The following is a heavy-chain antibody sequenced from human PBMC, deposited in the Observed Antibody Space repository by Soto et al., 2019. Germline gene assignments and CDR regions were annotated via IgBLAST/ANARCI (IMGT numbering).Heavy chain of an antibody. CDR2: IIPIFGTA. V-gene: IGHV1-69*06. D-gene: IGHD3-3*01. CDR1: GGTFSSYA. J-gene: IGHJ6*02. Sequence: QVQLVQSGAEVKKPGSSVKVSCKASGGTFSSYAISWVRQAPGQGLEWMGGIIPIFGTANYAQKFQGRVTITADKSTSTAYMELSSLRSEDTAVYYCARDAYVYDFWSLYYYYGMDVWGQGTTVTVSS. CDR3: ARDAYVYDFWSLYYYYGMDV.